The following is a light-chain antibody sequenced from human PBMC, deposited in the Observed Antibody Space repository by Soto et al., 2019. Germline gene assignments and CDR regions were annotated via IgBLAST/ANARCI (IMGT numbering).Light chain of an antibody. J-gene: IGKJ1*01. V-gene: IGKV3-15*01. Sequence: EIVMTQSPATLSVSPGERATLSCRASQSVSSNLAWYQQKPAQAPRLLIYYASSRATGIPARFSGSGSGTEFTLTISSLQSEDFAVYYCQQYDNWPRTFGQGTKVDIK. CDR1: QSVSSN. CDR2: YAS. CDR3: QQYDNWPRT.